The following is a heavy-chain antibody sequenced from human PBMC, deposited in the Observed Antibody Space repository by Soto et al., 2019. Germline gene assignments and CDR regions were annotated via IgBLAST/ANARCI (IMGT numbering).Heavy chain of an antibody. V-gene: IGHV3-64*01. D-gene: IGHD6-6*01. Sequence: EVQLAESGGGLAQPGGSLRLSCAASGFTLSGYAMDWVRQAPGKGLEYVSGISSNGVGTYYANSVQGRFTISRDNSKNTVYSHIGSLRPEDMAVYYCARRARPDFYYMDVWGKGTTVTVSS. J-gene: IGHJ6*03. CDR2: ISSNGVGT. CDR1: GFTLSGYA. CDR3: ARRARPDFYYMDV.